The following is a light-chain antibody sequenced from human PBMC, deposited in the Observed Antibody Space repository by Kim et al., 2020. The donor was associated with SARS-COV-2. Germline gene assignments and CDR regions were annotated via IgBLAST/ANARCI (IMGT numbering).Light chain of an antibody. CDR3: QQYSKTPWT. J-gene: IGKJ1*01. CDR2: AAS. Sequence: DIQMTQSPSSLSASVGDRVTITCRASQGITNFLAWYQQRPGKAPRLLLSAASRLESGVPSRFSGSGSWTNYTLTISSLQPDDFVTYYCQQYSKTPWTFGHGTKVDIK. CDR1: QGITNF. V-gene: IGKV1-NL1*01.